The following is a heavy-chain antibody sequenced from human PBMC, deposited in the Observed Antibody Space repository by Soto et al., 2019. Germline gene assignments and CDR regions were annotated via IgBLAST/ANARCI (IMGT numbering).Heavy chain of an antibody. CDR1: GYTFTMYG. D-gene: IGHD7-27*01. Sequence: QVQLVQSGAEVKKPGASVKVSCKTSGYTFTMYGISWVRQAPGQGLEWLGMITADNGDTKYAQKVQDRVTVTMDTSTTTAYIELRSLTSDDTAVYYCARRTLGSAIGIGDYWGQGTLVTVSS. J-gene: IGHJ4*02. V-gene: IGHV1-18*01. CDR3: ARRTLGSAIGIGDY. CDR2: ITADNGDT.